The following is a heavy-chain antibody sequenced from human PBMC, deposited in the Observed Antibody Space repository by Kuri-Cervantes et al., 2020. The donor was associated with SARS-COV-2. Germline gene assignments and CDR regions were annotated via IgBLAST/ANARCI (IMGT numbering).Heavy chain of an antibody. D-gene: IGHD4-17*01. J-gene: IGHJ5*02. CDR3: ARELGLTTVNWFDP. Sequence: SETLSLTCTVSGGSISSYYWSWIRQPPGKGLEWIGYIYYSGSTNYNPSLKSQVTISVDTSKNQFSLKLSSVTAADTAVYYCARELGLTTVNWFDPWGQGTLVTVSS. CDR2: IYYSGST. V-gene: IGHV4-59*01. CDR1: GGSISSYY.